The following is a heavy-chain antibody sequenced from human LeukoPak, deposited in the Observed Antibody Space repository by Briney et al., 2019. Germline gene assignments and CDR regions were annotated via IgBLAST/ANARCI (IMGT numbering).Heavy chain of an antibody. D-gene: IGHD3-22*01. Sequence: GGSLRLSCAASGFTFSNYAMSWVRQAPGKGLEWVSAISGSGGSTYYADSVKGRFTISRDNSKNTLYLQMNSLRAEDTAVYYCAKDETGNYYDSSGYPSYFDYWGQGTLVTVSS. CDR2: ISGSGGST. CDR3: AKDETGNYYDSSGYPSYFDY. CDR1: GFTFSNYA. V-gene: IGHV3-23*01. J-gene: IGHJ4*02.